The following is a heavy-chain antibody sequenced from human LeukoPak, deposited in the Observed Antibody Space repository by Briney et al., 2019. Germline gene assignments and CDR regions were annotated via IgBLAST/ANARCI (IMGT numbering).Heavy chain of an antibody. Sequence: PSETLSLTCTVSGYSISSGYYWGWIRQPPGKGLEWIGSIYHIGSTFYNPSLKSRVTISVDTSKNHFSLKLSSVTAADTAVYYCAGHVAGQLVRYYYYYMDVWGKGTTVTVSS. CDR2: IYHIGST. V-gene: IGHV4-38-2*02. CDR1: GYSISSGYY. CDR3: AGHVAGQLVRYYYYYMDV. J-gene: IGHJ6*03. D-gene: IGHD6-6*01.